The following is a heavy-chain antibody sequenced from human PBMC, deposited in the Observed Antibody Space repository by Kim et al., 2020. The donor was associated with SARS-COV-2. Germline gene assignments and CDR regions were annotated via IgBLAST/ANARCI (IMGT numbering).Heavy chain of an antibody. V-gene: IGHV1-18*01. CDR3: ARDSRLIDIVVVITTFDY. D-gene: IGHD3-22*01. Sequence: ASVKVSCKASGYTFTSYGISWVRQAPGQGLEWMGWISAYNGNTNYAQKLQGRVTMTTDTSTSTAYMELRSLRSDDTAVYYCARDSRLIDIVVVITTFDYWGQGTLVTVSS. CDR1: GYTFTSYG. CDR2: ISAYNGNT. J-gene: IGHJ4*02.